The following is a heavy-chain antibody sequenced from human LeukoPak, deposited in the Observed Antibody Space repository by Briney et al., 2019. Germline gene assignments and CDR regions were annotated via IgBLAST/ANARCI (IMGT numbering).Heavy chain of an antibody. CDR3: ARDQNYDYVWGSYRWTPYFDY. CDR2: INWSGGST. Sequence: PGGSLRLSCAASGFTFDDYGMSWVRQAPGKGLEWVSGINWSGGSTGYADSVKGRFTISRDNAKNSLYLQMNSLRAEDTALYYCARDQNYDYVWGSYRWTPYFDYWGQGTLVTVSS. D-gene: IGHD3-16*02. J-gene: IGHJ4*02. V-gene: IGHV3-20*04. CDR1: GFTFDDYG.